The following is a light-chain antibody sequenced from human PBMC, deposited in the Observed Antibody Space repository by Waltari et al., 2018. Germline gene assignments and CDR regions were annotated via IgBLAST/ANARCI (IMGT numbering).Light chain of an antibody. J-gene: IGLJ2*01. CDR2: DDT. Sequence: QSALTQPASVSGSPGHTITISCTGTISDVGGYDYVSWYQQHLDKAPKLMIYDDTNRPSGSSNRFSGSKSGNTASPTISGLQAEDEADYYCSSYASSSTLVVFGGGTKLTVL. V-gene: IGLV2-14*03. CDR1: ISDVGGYDY. CDR3: SSYASSSTLVV.